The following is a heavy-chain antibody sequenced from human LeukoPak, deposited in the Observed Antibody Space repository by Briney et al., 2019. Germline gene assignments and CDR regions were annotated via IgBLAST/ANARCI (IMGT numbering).Heavy chain of an antibody. CDR2: ISYDGDNK. J-gene: IGHJ4*02. CDR1: GFTFSNYA. D-gene: IGHD2-15*01. Sequence: PGGSLRLSCAASGFTFSNYAMHWVRQAPGKGLEWVAVISYDGDNKYYADSVKGRFTISRDNSKNTLYLQMHSLRSDDTAVYYCARVGCSGGSCYRAPFDYWGQGTLVTVSS. V-gene: IGHV3-30*04. CDR3: ARVGCSGGSCYRAPFDY.